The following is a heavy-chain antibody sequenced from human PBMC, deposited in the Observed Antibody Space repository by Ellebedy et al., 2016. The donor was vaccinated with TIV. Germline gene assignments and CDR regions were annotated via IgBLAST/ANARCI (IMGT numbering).Heavy chain of an antibody. V-gene: IGHV4-34*01. CDR3: ARDYGTRGSYYYYYGMDV. CDR1: GGSFSGYY. J-gene: IGHJ6*02. Sequence: SETLSLTXAVYGGSFSGYYWTWIRQPPGKGLEWIGEINHSGSTNYNPSLKSRVTISVDTSKNQFSLKLNSVTAADTAVYYCARDYGTRGSYYYYYGMDVWGQGTTVTVS. CDR2: INHSGST. D-gene: IGHD2-8*01.